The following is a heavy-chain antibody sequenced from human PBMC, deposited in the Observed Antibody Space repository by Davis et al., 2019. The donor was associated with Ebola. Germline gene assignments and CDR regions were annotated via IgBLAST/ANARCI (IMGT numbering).Heavy chain of an antibody. D-gene: IGHD6-19*01. J-gene: IGHJ6*02. V-gene: IGHV5-51*01. CDR2: IYPGDSDT. CDR3: ARQAVAGTYYYYGMDV. CDR1: GYSFTSYW. Sequence: GESLKISCKSSGYSFTSYWIGWVRQMPGKGLEWMGIIYPGDSDTRYSPSFQGQVTISADKSISTAYLQWSSLKASDTAMYYCARQAVAGTYYYYGMDVWGQGTTVTVSS.